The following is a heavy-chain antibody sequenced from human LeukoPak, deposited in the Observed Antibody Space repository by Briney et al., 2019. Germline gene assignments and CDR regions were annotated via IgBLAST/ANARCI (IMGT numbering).Heavy chain of an antibody. Sequence: SQTLSLTCALSGDILSINSVAWNWIRQAPSRGLEWLGRTYYRSKWNNEYAESVRSRITINPDTSKNQFSLQLDSVTPEDTAVYYCARERYYFDYWGQGTLVTVSS. V-gene: IGHV6-1*01. CDR2: TYYRSKWNN. CDR1: GDILSINSVA. J-gene: IGHJ4*02. CDR3: ARERYYFDY.